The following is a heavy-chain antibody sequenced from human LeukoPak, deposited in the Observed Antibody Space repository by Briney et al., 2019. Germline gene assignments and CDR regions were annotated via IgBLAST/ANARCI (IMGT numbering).Heavy chain of an antibody. J-gene: IGHJ4*02. Sequence: PGGSLRLTCAASGLTFSNYAMSWVRQAPGKGLEWVSSISSSSSYIYYADSVKGRFTISRDNAKNSLYLQMNSLRAEDTAVYYCARDGARGWYGDYWGQGTLVTVSS. D-gene: IGHD6-19*01. V-gene: IGHV3-21*01. CDR1: GLTFSNYA. CDR2: ISSSSSYI. CDR3: ARDGARGWYGDY.